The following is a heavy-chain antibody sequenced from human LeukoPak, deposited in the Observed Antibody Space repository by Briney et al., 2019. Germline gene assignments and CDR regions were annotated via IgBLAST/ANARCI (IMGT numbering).Heavy chain of an antibody. CDR3: ASPPPYYYDSSGYYYFDY. V-gene: IGHV1-2*02. J-gene: IGHJ4*02. CDR2: INPNSGGT. Sequence: GASVKVTCKASGYTFTGYYMHWVRQAPGQGLEWMGWINPNSGGTNYAQKFQGRVTITADESTSTAYMELSSLRSEDTAVYYCASPPPYYYDSSGYYYFDYWGQGTLVTVSS. CDR1: GYTFTGYY. D-gene: IGHD3-22*01.